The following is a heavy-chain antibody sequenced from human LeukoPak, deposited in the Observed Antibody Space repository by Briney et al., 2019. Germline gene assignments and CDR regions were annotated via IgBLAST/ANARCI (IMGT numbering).Heavy chain of an antibody. Sequence: GASVKVSCKASGYTFTGYYMHWVRQAPGQGLEWMGWINPNSGGTNSAQKFQGRVTMTRDTSISTAYMELSRLRSDDTAVYYCARDRFPARLVPAARGFDYWGQGTLVTVSS. CDR2: INPNSGGT. V-gene: IGHV1-2*02. J-gene: IGHJ4*02. CDR1: GYTFTGYY. D-gene: IGHD2-2*01. CDR3: ARDRFPARLVPAARGFDY.